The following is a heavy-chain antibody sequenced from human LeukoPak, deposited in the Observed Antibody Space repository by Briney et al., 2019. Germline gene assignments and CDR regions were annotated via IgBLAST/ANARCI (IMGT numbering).Heavy chain of an antibody. J-gene: IGHJ4*02. CDR3: TTGTGEKY. CDR2: IKSKIDGGTT. CDR1: GFTFSDAW. D-gene: IGHD7-27*01. V-gene: IGHV3-15*01. Sequence: KPGGSLRLSCAASGFTFSDAWMSWVRQAPGKGLEWVGRIKSKIDGGTTDYAAPVKGRFTISRDDSENTLYLQMNSLKTEDTALYYCTTGTGEKYWGQGTLVTVSS.